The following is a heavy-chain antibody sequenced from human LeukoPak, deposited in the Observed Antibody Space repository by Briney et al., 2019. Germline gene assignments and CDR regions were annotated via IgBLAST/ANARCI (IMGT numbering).Heavy chain of an antibody. V-gene: IGHV3-43*02. D-gene: IGHD3-16*02. J-gene: IGHJ3*02. CDR3: AKAYYDYVWGSYRYFCAFDI. CDR1: GFTFDDYA. Sequence: PGGSLTLSCAASGFTFDDYAMHWVRQAPGKGLEWVSLISGDGGRTHYADSVKGRFTISRDNSKNSLYLQMNSLRTEDTAFYYCAKAYYDYVWGSYRYFCAFDIWGQGTMVTVSS. CDR2: ISGDGGRT.